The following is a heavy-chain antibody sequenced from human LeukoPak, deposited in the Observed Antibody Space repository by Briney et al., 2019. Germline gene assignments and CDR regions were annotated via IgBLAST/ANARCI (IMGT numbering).Heavy chain of an antibody. D-gene: IGHD6-6*01. CDR2: INPSGGST. CDR3: ARGHSNSPFLY. Sequence: ASVKVSRKASGYTFTSYYLHWVRQAPGQGLEWMGIINPSGGSTSYAQKFQDRVTMTRDTPTSTVYMELSSLRSEDTAVYYCARGHSNSPFLYWGQGTLVTVSS. CDR1: GYTFTSYY. J-gene: IGHJ4*02. V-gene: IGHV1-46*01.